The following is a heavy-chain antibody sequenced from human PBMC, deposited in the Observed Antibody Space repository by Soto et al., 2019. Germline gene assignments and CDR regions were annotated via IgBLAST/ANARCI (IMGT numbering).Heavy chain of an antibody. V-gene: IGHV2-5*02. CDR1: GFSLSTSGEG. J-gene: IGHJ3*01. CDR3: AHRRGYGPSAFDL. D-gene: IGHD5-12*01. Sequence: QITLKESGPTVVKPTQTLTLTCTFSGFSLSTSGEGVGWIRQPPGRALEWLALIYWADDERYSPSLKSRLTITKDSSKNLVVLTMTNMDPVDTGTYFCAHRRGYGPSAFDLWGQGTMGTVSS. CDR2: IYWADDE.